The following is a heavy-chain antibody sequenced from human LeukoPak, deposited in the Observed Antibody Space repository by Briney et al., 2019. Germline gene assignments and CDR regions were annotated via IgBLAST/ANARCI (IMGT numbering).Heavy chain of an antibody. Sequence: GGSLRLSCAASGFTFSNAWMSWVRQAPGKGLEWVGRTKSKADGATTDYAAPVKGRFTISTGGSQNTLYLQMNSLKTEDTAVYYCTTFEYWGQGTLVTVSS. CDR2: TKSKADGATT. J-gene: IGHJ4*02. V-gene: IGHV3-15*01. CDR1: GFTFSNAW. CDR3: TTFEY.